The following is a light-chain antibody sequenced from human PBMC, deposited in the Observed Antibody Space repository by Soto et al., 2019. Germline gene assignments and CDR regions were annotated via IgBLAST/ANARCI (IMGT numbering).Light chain of an antibody. CDR2: WAS. CDR1: QSILYRTDNKNY. J-gene: IGKJ3*01. V-gene: IGKV4-1*01. CDR3: QQSYSSPFT. Sequence: DIVMTQSPDSLAVSLGERVTINCKSSQSILYRTDNKNYLAWYQQKPGQPPKLVIYWASTRESGVPDRFSGSGSGTDFTLTISSLQAEVAAVYYCQQSYSSPFTFGPGTTVDIK.